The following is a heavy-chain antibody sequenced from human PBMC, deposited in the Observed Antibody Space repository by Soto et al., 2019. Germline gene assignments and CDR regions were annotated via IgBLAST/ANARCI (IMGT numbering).Heavy chain of an antibody. CDR2: IAGRGGST. J-gene: IGHJ4*02. Sequence: EVQLLESGGGLVQPGGSLRLSCAASGFTFSNYAMSWVRQAPGKGLERVSAIAGRGGSTFYADSVKGRFTISRDNSRKALYVEVNSLRLHCTPVYFCPRVAEQWLVYPDYWGQGTLVTVSS. CDR1: GFTFSNYA. V-gene: IGHV3-23*01. CDR3: PRVAEQWLVYPDY. D-gene: IGHD6-19*01.